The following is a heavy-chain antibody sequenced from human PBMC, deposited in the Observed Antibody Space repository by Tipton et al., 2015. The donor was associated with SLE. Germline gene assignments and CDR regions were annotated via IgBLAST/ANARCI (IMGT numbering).Heavy chain of an antibody. J-gene: IGHJ4*02. Sequence: TLSLTCAISGDSVSSNTAAWNWIRQSPSRGLEWLGRTYYRSKWYNDYAVSVKGRITVNPDTSKNQFSLQLKSVTPKDTAMSYCGRVPFGGIVFWGLGTRVTVSS. D-gene: IGHD3-3*01. V-gene: IGHV6-1*01. CDR2: TYYRSKWYN. CDR3: GRVPFGGIVF. CDR1: GDSVSSNTAA.